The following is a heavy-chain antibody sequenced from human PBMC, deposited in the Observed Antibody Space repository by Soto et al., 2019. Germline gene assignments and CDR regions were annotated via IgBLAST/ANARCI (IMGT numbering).Heavy chain of an antibody. CDR3: ERLVSPANYDSSDEGWFDP. CDR1: GYSFTSYW. Sequence: GESLKISCKGSGYSFTSYWIGWVRQMPGKGLEWMGIIYPGDSDTRYSPSFQGQVTISADKSISTAYLQWSSLKASDTAMYYCERLVSPANYDSSDEGWFDPWGQGTLVTV. J-gene: IGHJ5*02. D-gene: IGHD3-22*01. V-gene: IGHV5-51*01. CDR2: IYPGDSDT.